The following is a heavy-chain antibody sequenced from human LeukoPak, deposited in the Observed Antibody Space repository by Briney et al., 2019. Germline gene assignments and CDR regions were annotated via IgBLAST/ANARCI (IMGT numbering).Heavy chain of an antibody. D-gene: IGHD2-2*02. V-gene: IGHV3-9*01. Sequence: PGRSLRHSCAASGFTFDDYAMHWVRQAPGKGLEWVSGISRNSGSIGYADSVKGRFTISRDNAKNSLYLQMNSLRAEDTALYYCAKDMGGGYCSSTSCYIGIGFDYWGQGTLVTVSS. J-gene: IGHJ4*02. CDR1: GFTFDDYA. CDR3: AKDMGGGYCSSTSCYIGIGFDY. CDR2: ISRNSGSI.